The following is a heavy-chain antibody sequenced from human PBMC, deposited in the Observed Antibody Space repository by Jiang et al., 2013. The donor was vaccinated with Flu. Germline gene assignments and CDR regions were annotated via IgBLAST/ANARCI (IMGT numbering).Heavy chain of an antibody. CDR3: VRAKNWYFDL. J-gene: IGHJ2*01. V-gene: IGHV3-13*01. Sequence: VQLVESGGGLVQPGGSLRLSCAASGFTFSNYDMHWVRQVTGKRLEWVSAIGIPGDTYYAGPVKGRLTISRDNAENSVDLQMDSLRAGDTAIYYCVRAKNWYFDLWGRGTLVTVSS. CDR1: GFTFSNYD. CDR2: IGIPGDT.